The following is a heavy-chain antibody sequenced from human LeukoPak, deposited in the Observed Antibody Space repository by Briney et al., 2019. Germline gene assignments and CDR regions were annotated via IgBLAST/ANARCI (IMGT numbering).Heavy chain of an antibody. CDR2: LSSSGSTI. V-gene: IGHV3-48*03. CDR3: ATKVANDY. J-gene: IGHJ4*02. D-gene: IGHD4-23*01. Sequence: GGSLRLSCAASGFTFSSYEMNWVRQAPGKGLELVSHLSSSGSTIYQADSVRGRLTISRDNAKNSLYLQMNSLRAEDTAVYYCATKVANDYWGQGTVVTVSS. CDR1: GFTFSSYE.